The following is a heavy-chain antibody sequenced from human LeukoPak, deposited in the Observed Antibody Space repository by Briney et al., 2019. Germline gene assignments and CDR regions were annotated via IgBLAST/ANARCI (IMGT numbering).Heavy chain of an antibody. D-gene: IGHD3-9*01. V-gene: IGHV3-21*01. Sequence: GGSLRLSCAASGFTFSSYSMNWVRQAPGKGLEWGSSIGSSSNYIYYADSVKGRFTISRDNAKNSLYLQMNSLRAEDTAVYYCATLPYYDILTGYYNYFDYWGQGTLVTVSS. CDR2: IGSSSNYI. CDR1: GFTFSSYS. CDR3: ATLPYYDILTGYYNYFDY. J-gene: IGHJ4*02.